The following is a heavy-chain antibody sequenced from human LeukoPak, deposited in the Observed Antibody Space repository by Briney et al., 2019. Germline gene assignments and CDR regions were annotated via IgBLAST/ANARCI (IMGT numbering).Heavy chain of an antibody. CDR2: IYYSGST. Sequence: PSETLSLTCTVSGGSISGYYWSWIRQPPGKGLEWIGYIYYSGSTNYNPPLKSRVTISVDTSKNQFSLKLSSVTAADTAVYYCARYDDYYDSSGYYADAFDIWGQGTMVTVSS. CDR3: ARYDDYYDSSGYYADAFDI. D-gene: IGHD3-22*01. CDR1: GGSISGYY. J-gene: IGHJ3*02. V-gene: IGHV4-59*01.